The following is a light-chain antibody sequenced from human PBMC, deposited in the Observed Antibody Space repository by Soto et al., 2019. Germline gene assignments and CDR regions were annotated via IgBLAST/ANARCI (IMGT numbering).Light chain of an antibody. Sequence: EIVLTQSPATLSLSPGERATLSCRASQRVSSYLTWYQQKHVQAPRLLIYDASNRATGIPARFSSSGCETDFTLTISRLEPEDFAVYYCQQRSNWPPTFGGGTKVEIK. CDR2: DAS. CDR1: QRVSSY. V-gene: IGKV3-11*01. CDR3: QQRSNWPPT. J-gene: IGKJ4*01.